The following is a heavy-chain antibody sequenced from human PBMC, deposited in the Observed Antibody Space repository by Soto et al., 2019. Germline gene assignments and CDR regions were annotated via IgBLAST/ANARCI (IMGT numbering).Heavy chain of an antibody. J-gene: IGHJ5*02. Sequence: LSESLSLTCTVSGGSISSYYWSWIRQPPGKGLEWIGYIYYSGSTNYNPSLKSRVTISVDTSKNQFSLKLSSVTAADTAVYYCARDRRSTIFGVVIGGWFDPWGQGTLVPVSS. CDR1: GGSISSYY. CDR3: ARDRRSTIFGVVIGGWFDP. D-gene: IGHD3-3*01. V-gene: IGHV4-59*01. CDR2: IYYSGST.